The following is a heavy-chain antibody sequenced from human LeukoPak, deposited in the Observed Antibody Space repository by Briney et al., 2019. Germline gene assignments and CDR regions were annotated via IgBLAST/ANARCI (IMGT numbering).Heavy chain of an antibody. J-gene: IGHJ4*02. CDR1: GFTVSSNY. CDR2: ISGSGGST. D-gene: IGHD4-17*01. Sequence: PGGSLRLSCAASGFTVSSNYMSWVRQAPGKGLEWVSAISGSGGSTYYADSVKGRFTISRDNSKNTLYLQMNSLRAEDTAVYYCAKEGLKTTVTPHSLDYWGQGTLVTVSS. V-gene: IGHV3-23*01. CDR3: AKEGLKTTVTPHSLDY.